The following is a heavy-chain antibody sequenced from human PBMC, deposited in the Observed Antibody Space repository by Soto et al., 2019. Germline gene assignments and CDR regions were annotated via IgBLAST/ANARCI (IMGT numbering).Heavy chain of an antibody. J-gene: IGHJ2*01. CDR1: GGTFSSYA. D-gene: IGHD3-22*01. CDR3: ARVPTESYYYDSSGYQDWYFDL. V-gene: IGHV1-69*01. CDR2: IIPIFGTA. Sequence: QVQLVQSGAEVKKPGSSVKVSCKASGGTFSSYAISWVRQAPGQGLEWMGGIIPIFGTANYAQKFQGRVTITADESTSTAYMELSSLRSEDTALYYCARVPTESYYYDSSGYQDWYFDLWGRGTLVTVSS.